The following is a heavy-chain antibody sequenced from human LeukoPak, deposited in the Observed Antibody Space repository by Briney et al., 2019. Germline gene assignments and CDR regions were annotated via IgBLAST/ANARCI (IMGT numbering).Heavy chain of an antibody. D-gene: IGHD1-26*01. CDR3: VRHSPRYSGSYWQGRSGAFDI. Sequence: KSSETLSLTCTVSGGSISSSSYYWGWIRQPPGKGLEWIGSIYYSGSTYYNPSLKSRVTISVDTSTNQFSLKLSSVTAADTAVYYCVRHSPRYSGSYWQGRSGAFDIWGQGTMVTVSS. CDR2: IYYSGST. J-gene: IGHJ3*02. CDR1: GGSISSSSYY. V-gene: IGHV4-39*01.